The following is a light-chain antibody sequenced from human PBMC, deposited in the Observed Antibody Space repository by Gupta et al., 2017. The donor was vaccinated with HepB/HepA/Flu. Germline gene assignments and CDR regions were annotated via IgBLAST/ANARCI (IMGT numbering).Light chain of an antibody. V-gene: IGLV2-11*01. CDR3: CSYAGSYTLVV. CDR1: SSDVGGYIY. J-gene: IGLJ2*01. CDR2: DVS. Sequence: QSALTQPRSVSGSPGQSVTISCTGTSSDVGGYIYVSWYQQHPGKAPKLMIYDVSKRPSGVPDRFSGSKSGNTPSLTISGLQAEDEADYYCCSYAGSYTLVVFGGGTKLTVL.